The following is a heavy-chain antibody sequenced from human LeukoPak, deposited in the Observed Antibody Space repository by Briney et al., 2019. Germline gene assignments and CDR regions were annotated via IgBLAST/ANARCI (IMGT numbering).Heavy chain of an antibody. CDR2: IKPDGTEN. J-gene: IGHJ4*02. CDR1: GFTFGSFW. CDR3: AKDRDYLRYSGHSVYDY. D-gene: IGHD2-15*01. Sequence: GGSLRLSCAASGFTFGSFWMTWVRQAPGKGLEWIANIKPDGTENYYVDSVEGRFSISRDNAKNSLYLQMNSLRAEDTAVYYCAKDRDYLRYSGHSVYDYWGQGTLVTVSS. V-gene: IGHV3-7*03.